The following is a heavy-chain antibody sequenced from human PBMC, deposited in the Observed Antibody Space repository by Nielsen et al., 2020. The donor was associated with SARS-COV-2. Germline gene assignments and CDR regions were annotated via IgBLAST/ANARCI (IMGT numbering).Heavy chain of an antibody. J-gene: IGHJ4*02. D-gene: IGHD4-17*01. Sequence: GESLKISCAASGFTFSSHSMSWVRQAPGKGLEWVSYISTSGSIVYYSDSVKGRFTMSRDNAKNSLYLQMNSLRDEDTAVYYCARESWRTTVTTNYFDYWGQGTLITVSS. V-gene: IGHV3-48*02. CDR3: ARESWRTTVTTNYFDY. CDR2: ISTSGSIV. CDR1: GFTFSSHS.